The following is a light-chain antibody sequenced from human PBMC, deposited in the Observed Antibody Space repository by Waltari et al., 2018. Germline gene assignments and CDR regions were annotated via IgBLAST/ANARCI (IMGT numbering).Light chain of an antibody. CDR1: SSDVGFYDF. J-gene: IGLJ3*02. CDR3: SSYTRRSYWV. V-gene: IGLV2-14*01. Sequence: QSALTQPASVSGSPGQSITISCTGTSSDVGFYDFVSWFQQHPGKAPKVMIYKVNNRPSGVSNPFSGSNSANTASLTISGLQAEDEADYYCSSYTRRSYWVFGGGTQLTVL. CDR2: KVN.